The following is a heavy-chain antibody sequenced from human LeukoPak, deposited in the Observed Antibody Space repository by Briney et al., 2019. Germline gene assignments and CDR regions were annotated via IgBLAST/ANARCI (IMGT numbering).Heavy chain of an antibody. CDR1: GYTFTSYH. D-gene: IGHD3-16*01. CDR2: INPSGGTT. V-gene: IGHV1-46*01. Sequence: ASVKVSCKASGYTFTSYHMHWVRQAPGQGLEWMGIINPSGGTTNYAQKFRGRVTMTRDMSTSTVYMELSSLRSEDTAVYYCATVVYDSYYYYYMDVWGKGTTVTVSS. J-gene: IGHJ6*03. CDR3: ATVVYDSYYYYYMDV.